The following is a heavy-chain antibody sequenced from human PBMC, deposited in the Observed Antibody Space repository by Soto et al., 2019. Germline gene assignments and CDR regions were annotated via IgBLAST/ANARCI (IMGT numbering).Heavy chain of an antibody. CDR2: IIPIFGTA. V-gene: IGHV1-69*06. Sequence: ASVKVSCKASGGTFSSYAISWVRQAPGQGLEWMGGIIPIFGTANYAQKFQGRVTITADKSTSTAYMELSSLRSEDTAVYYCAEGYYDFWSGYYRNWFDPWGQGTLVTVSS. D-gene: IGHD3-3*01. CDR1: GGTFSSYA. CDR3: AEGYYDFWSGYYRNWFDP. J-gene: IGHJ5*02.